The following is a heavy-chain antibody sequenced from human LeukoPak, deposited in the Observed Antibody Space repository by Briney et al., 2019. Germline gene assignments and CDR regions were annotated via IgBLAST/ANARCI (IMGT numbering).Heavy chain of an antibody. V-gene: IGHV3-66*01. CDR1: EFSVGSNY. D-gene: IGHD1-26*01. CDR2: IYSGGST. CDR3: TTAGDKKWELSPFGY. Sequence: GGSLRLSCAASEFSVGSNYMTWVRQAPGKGLEWVSLIYSGGSTYYADSVKGRFTISRDNSKNTLYLQMNSLRAEDTAVYYCTTAGDKKWELSPFGYWGQGTLVTVSS. J-gene: IGHJ4*02.